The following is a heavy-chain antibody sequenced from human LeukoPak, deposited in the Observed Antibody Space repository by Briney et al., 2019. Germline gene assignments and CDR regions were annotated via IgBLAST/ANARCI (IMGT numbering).Heavy chain of an antibody. V-gene: IGHV3-30*02. CDR2: IWFDGSNK. CDR3: AKESGGCCSDDY. CDR1: GFTFSAYG. D-gene: IGHD2-15*01. Sequence: PGGSLRHSCAASGFTFSAYGRHRVRRAPGKGLEWVAFIWFDGSNKYYADSVKGRFTISRDNSKNTLYLQMNSLRLEDTAVFYCAKESGGCCSDDYWGQGTLVTVSS. J-gene: IGHJ4*02.